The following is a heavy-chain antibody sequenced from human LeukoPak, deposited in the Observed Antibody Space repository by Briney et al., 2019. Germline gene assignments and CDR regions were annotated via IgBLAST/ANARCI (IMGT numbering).Heavy chain of an antibody. V-gene: IGHV1-18*01. CDR1: GYTFTSYG. J-gene: IGHJ6*02. Sequence: ASVKVSCKASGYTFTSYGISWVRQAPGQGLEWMGWISAYNGNTNHAQKLQGRVTMTTDTSTSTAYMELRSLRSDDTAVYYCARAMAIFGVSYYYYYGMDVWGQGTTVTVSS. CDR2: ISAYNGNT. CDR3: ARAMAIFGVSYYYYYGMDV. D-gene: IGHD3-3*01.